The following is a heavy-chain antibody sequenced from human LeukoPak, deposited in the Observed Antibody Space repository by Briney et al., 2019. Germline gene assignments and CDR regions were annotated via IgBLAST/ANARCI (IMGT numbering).Heavy chain of an antibody. CDR1: GYTFTSYD. D-gene: IGHD6-6*01. V-gene: IGHV1-8*01. CDR2: MNPNSGNT. J-gene: IGHJ4*02. CDR3: ARGGSSSSGLDY. Sequence: ASVKVSCKASGYTFTSYDINWVRQAPGQGLEWMGWMNPNSGNTGYAQKFQGRVTMTRNTSISTAYMELSSLRSEDTAVYYCARGGSSSSGLDYWGQGTLVTVSS.